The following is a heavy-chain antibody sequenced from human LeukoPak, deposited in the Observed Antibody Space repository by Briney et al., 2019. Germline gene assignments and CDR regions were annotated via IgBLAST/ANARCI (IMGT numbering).Heavy chain of an antibody. Sequence: PGGSLRLSCAASGFTFDDYAMHWVRQAPGKGLEWVSGISWNSGSIGYADSVKGRFTISRDNAKNSLYLQMNSLRAEDTAVYYCARGGIAARPDYFDYWGQGTLVTVSS. CDR3: ARGGIAARPDYFDY. V-gene: IGHV3-9*01. CDR2: ISWNSGSI. J-gene: IGHJ4*02. CDR1: GFTFDDYA. D-gene: IGHD6-6*01.